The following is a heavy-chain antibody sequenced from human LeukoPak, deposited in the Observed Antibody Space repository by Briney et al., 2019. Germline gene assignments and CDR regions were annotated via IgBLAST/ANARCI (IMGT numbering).Heavy chain of an antibody. Sequence: PGRSLRLSCAASGFTFSSYGMHWVRQAPGKGLEWVAVIWYDGSNKYYADSVKGRFTISRDNSKNTLYLQMNSLRAEDTAVYYCARDSAGGYCSGGSCYFGPYRYYYYGMDVWGQGTTVTVSS. CDR3: ARDSAGGYCSGGSCYFGPYRYYYYGMDV. D-gene: IGHD2-15*01. V-gene: IGHV3-33*08. CDR2: IWYDGSNK. CDR1: GFTFSSYG. J-gene: IGHJ6*02.